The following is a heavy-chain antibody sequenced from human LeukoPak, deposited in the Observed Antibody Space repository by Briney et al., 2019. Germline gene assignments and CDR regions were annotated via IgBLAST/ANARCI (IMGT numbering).Heavy chain of an antibody. V-gene: IGHV4-59*01. CDR2: IYYSGST. CDR3: ARVGILRFPSNWFAS. CDR1: GASISSYY. Sequence: SETLSLNCTVSGASISSYYWSWIWQRPGKGLEWIGYIYYSGSTRYNPSLKSRVTISVDTSKNQFSLKLSSVTAADTAVYYCARVGILRFPSNWFASWGQGTLVTVSS. J-gene: IGHJ5*01. D-gene: IGHD3-3*01.